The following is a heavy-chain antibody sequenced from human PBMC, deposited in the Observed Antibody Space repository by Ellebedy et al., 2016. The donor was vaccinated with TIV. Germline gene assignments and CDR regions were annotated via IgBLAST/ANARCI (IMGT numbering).Heavy chain of an antibody. CDR3: APLRLWFGELLSSDY. CDR2: ISGTAVTT. CDR1: GFTFSNYV. Sequence: GGSLRLXXVASGFTFSNYVMSLVPQAPGKGLEWVSAISGTAVTTYYADSVKGRFTISRDNSKNTLYLEMNSLRTEDTAVYYCAPLRLWFGELLSSDYWGQGTRVTVSS. D-gene: IGHD3-10*01. V-gene: IGHV3-23*01. J-gene: IGHJ4*02.